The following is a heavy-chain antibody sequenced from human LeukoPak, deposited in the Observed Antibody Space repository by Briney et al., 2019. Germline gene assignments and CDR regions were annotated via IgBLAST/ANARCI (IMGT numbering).Heavy chain of an antibody. CDR3: ARDRYYDSSGYYGGYFDY. CDR2: ISSSSSTI. CDR1: GFTFSSYS. J-gene: IGHJ4*02. D-gene: IGHD3-22*01. V-gene: IGHV3-48*01. Sequence: GGSLRLSCAASGFTFSSYSMNWVRQAPGKGLEWVSYISSSSSTIYYADSVKGRFTISRDNAKDSLYLQMSSLRAEDTAVYYCARDRYYDSSGYYGGYFDYWGQGTLVTVSS.